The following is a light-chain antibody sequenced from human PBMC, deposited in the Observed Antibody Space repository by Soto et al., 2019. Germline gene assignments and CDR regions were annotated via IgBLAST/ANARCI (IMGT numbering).Light chain of an antibody. V-gene: IGKV3-20*01. CDR2: GAS. Sequence: EIVLTQSPGTLSLSPGERATLSCRASQSINSNYLAWYQLKPGQAPRLLIYGASIRATAIPDRFSGSGSGTDFTLTISRLEPEDFAVYYCQQYDRSPWTFGQGTKVDIK. CDR1: QSINSNY. CDR3: QQYDRSPWT. J-gene: IGKJ1*01.